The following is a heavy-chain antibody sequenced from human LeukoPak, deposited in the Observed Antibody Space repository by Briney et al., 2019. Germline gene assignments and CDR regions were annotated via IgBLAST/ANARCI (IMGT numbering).Heavy chain of an antibody. CDR2: ISALNVNT. CDR1: GYTFTIDG. CDR3: ARDRVQQLVPLSFDY. D-gene: IGHD6-13*01. V-gene: IGHV1-18*01. Sequence: AAGKVSCKASGYTFTIDGMRWVGQAPGQGLDWMGCISALNVNTNYAQKLQGRVTMTTDTSISTAYRMLRRLGCEATTRYYFARDRVQQLVPLSFDYWGQGTLVTVSS. J-gene: IGHJ4*02.